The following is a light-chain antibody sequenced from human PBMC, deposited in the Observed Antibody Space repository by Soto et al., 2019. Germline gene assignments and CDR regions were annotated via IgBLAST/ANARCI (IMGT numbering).Light chain of an antibody. CDR1: QTIGDS. V-gene: IGKV1-5*03. CDR3: QQYKEYSKT. J-gene: IGKJ1*01. Sequence: DIQVTQSPSTLSASVGDRITITCRTSQTIGDSLAWLQQKPGKAPKLLIYKVSTLQSGVPSRLSGSGSGAEFTLSISSLQPDDFATYYCQQYKEYSKTFGQGTKV. CDR2: KVS.